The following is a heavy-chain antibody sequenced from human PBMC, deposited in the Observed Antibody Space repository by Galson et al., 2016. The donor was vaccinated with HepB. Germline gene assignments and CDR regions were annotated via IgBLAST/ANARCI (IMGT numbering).Heavy chain of an antibody. V-gene: IGHV1-69*10. CDR3: ATRLRGTTFRNVGGLSYYYYGMDV. Sequence: SVKVSCKASAGTLTSHAVSWVRQAPGQGLEWMGGIIAVAGRLNYAEKFQDRLTITADKSTKTAHMELSSLRSEDTAVYYCATRLRGTTFRNVGGLSYYYYGMDVWGQGTTVIVSS. J-gene: IGHJ6*01. CDR2: IIAVAGRL. CDR1: AGTLTSHA. D-gene: IGHD1-1*01.